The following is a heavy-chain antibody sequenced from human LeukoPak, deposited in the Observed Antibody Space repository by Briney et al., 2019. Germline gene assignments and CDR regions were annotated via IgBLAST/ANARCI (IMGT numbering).Heavy chain of an antibody. J-gene: IGHJ6*03. D-gene: IGHD6-19*01. CDR3: ARGPAYSSGWYGGKYYCYYYMDV. V-gene: IGHV4-4*07. CDR2: IYTSGST. CDR1: GGSISSYY. Sequence: SETLSLTCTVSGGSISSYYWSWIRQPAGKGLEWIGRIYTSGSTNYNPSLKSRVTMSVDTSKNQFSLKLSSVTAADTAVYYCARGPAYSSGWYGGKYYCYYYMDVWGKGTTVTVSS.